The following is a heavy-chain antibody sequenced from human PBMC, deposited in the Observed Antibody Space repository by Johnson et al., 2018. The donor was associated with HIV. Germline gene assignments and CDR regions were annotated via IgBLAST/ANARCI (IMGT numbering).Heavy chain of an antibody. J-gene: IGHJ3*02. Sequence: QLVESGGGVVRPGGSLRLSCAASGFNVDDYAMHWVRQAPGKGLEWVSGISWNSDDIGYAVSVKGRFSISRDNAKNSLYLQMNSLRREDTALYYCTPIDWPGVVAFDIWGQGTMVTVSS. CDR2: ISWNSDDI. CDR3: TPIDWPGVVAFDI. V-gene: IGHV3-9*01. D-gene: IGHD3-3*01. CDR1: GFNVDDYA.